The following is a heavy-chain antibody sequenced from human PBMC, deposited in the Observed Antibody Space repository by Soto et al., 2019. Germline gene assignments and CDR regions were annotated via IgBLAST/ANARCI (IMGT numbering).Heavy chain of an antibody. Sequence: SETLSLTCTVSGGSISSYYWSWIRQPPGKGLEWIGYIYYSGSTNYNPSLKSRVTISVDTSKNQFSLKLSSVTAADTAVYYCARQAKGYLDYWGQGTLVTVSS. D-gene: IGHD3-16*02. CDR3: ARQAKGYLDY. J-gene: IGHJ4*02. CDR2: IYYSGST. CDR1: GGSISSYY. V-gene: IGHV4-59*01.